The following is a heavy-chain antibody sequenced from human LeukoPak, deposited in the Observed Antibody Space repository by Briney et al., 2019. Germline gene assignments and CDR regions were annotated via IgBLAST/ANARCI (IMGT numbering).Heavy chain of an antibody. CDR3: AKSSGYCGSTSCYPPDY. CDR1: GFTFSSYA. CDR2: ISGSGGTT. J-gene: IGHJ4*02. V-gene: IGHV3-23*01. D-gene: IGHD2-2*01. Sequence: PGGSLRLSCAASGFTFSSYAMSWVRQAPGKGLEWVSGISGSGGTTYYADSVKGRFIISRDNSKNTLYLQMNSLRAEDTAVYYCAKSSGYCGSTSCYPPDYWGQGTLVTVSS.